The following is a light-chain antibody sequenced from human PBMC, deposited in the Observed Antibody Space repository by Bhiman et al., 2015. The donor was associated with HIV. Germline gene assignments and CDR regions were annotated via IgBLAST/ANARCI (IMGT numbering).Light chain of an antibody. CDR1: KLGNKY. J-gene: IGLJ1*01. CDR3: QAWDSTAFYV. Sequence: SYVVTQPPSVSVSPGQTASITCSGDKLGNKYAYWYQQKPGQSPVLVIYQNNKRPSGIPERFSGSNSGNTATLTISGTQAVDEADYYCQAWDSTAFYVFGTGT. V-gene: IGLV3-1*01. CDR2: QNN.